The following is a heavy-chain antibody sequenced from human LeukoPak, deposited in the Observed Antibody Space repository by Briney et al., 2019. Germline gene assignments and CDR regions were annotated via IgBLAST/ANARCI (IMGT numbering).Heavy chain of an antibody. V-gene: IGHV4-4*07. CDR1: GGSISSYY. J-gene: IGHJ3*02. D-gene: IGHD3-3*01. CDR2: IYTSGST. Sequence: PSETLSLTCTVSGGSISSYYWSWIRQPAGKGLEWIGRIYTSGSTNYNPSLKSRVTMSVDTSKNQFSLRLNPVSAADTAMYYCAREWSAFDIWGRGTMVTVSS. CDR3: AREWSAFDI.